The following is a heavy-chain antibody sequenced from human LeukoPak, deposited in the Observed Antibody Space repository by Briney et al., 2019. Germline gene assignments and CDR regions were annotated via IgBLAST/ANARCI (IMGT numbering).Heavy chain of an antibody. J-gene: IGHJ3*02. CDR1: GFTFSSYA. D-gene: IGHD3-22*01. V-gene: IGHV3-30-3*01. Sequence: GGSLRLSCAASGFTFSSYAMHWVRQAPGKGLEWVAVISYDGSNKYYADSVKGRFTISRDNSKNTLYLQMNSLRAEDTAVYYCVRSYYYDSSGDAFDIWGQGTMVTVSS. CDR2: ISYDGSNK. CDR3: VRSYYYDSSGDAFDI.